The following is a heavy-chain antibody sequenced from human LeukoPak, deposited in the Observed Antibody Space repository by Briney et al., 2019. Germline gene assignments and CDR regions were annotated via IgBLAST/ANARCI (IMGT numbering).Heavy chain of an antibody. J-gene: IGHJ5*02. CDR2: IYYSGST. CDR1: GGSVSGYY. D-gene: IGHD6-6*01. V-gene: IGHV4-59*02. CDR3: ARDREYSSSGLVWFDP. Sequence: SETLSLTCAVSGGSVSGYYWSWIRQPPGKGLEWIGYIYYSGSTNYNPSLKSRVTISVDTSENQFSLKLTSVTAADTAVYYCARDREYSSSGLVWFDPWGHGILVTVSS.